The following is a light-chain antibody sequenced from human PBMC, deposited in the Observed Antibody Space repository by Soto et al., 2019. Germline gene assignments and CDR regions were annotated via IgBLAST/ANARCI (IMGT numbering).Light chain of an antibody. CDR1: QSINIH. CDR2: AAS. V-gene: IGKV1-39*01. Sequence: DVQMTQSPSSLSASVGDRVTITCRASQSINIHLNWYQQRPGKVPRLLVYAASNLQSGVPSRFSGSGSETDFPLTITSLQPEDFATYYCQQTHSTPPYTFGPGTKLEIK. CDR3: QQTHSTPPYT. J-gene: IGKJ2*01.